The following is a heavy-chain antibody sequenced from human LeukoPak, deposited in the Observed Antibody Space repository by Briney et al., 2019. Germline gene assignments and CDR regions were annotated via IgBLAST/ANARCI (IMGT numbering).Heavy chain of an antibody. CDR3: TRLVDYDFDY. D-gene: IGHD4-17*01. CDR1: GFTFSGSA. CDR2: IRSKANSYAT. J-gene: IGHJ4*02. Sequence: GGSLKLSCAASGFTFSGSAMHWVRQASGKGLEWVGRIRSKANSYATAYAASVKGRFTISRDDSKNTAYLQMNSLKTEDTAVYYCTRLVDYDFDYWGQGTLVTVSS. V-gene: IGHV3-73*01.